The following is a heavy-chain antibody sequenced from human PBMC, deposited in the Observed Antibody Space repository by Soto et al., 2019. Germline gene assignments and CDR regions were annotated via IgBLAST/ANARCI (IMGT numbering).Heavy chain of an antibody. CDR1: GGSFDGYY. V-gene: IGHV4-34*01. D-gene: IGHD3-3*01. Sequence: QVQLQQWGAGLVKPSETLSLTCAGYGGSFDGYYRNWIRQSPGKGLEWIGELTHGGTTTYRPSLKRPVTMSLDTSKNQLSLTMTSVTAADTAVYYCSRGRLFLTTSGLVITFFDSWCQGNLVTVSS. CDR3: SRGRLFLTTSGLVITFFDS. CDR2: LTHGGTT. J-gene: IGHJ4*02.